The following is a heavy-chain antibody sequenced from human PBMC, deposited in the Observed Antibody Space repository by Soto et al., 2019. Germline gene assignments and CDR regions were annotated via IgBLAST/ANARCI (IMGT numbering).Heavy chain of an antibody. CDR1: GYTFSDYA. J-gene: IGHJ2*01. D-gene: IGHD2-15*01. V-gene: IGHV1-18*01. CDR3: VRCYCSVGSCYACWHFDL. Sequence: QVQLVQSGGEVKKPGASVKVSCQASGYTFSDYAISWVRQAPGQGLEWMGWISAPTRNTDPAQNFQGRVIMTLDTSSNTAYMELRSLRSDDTAVYYCVRCYCSVGSCYACWHFDLWGRGTLVTVSA. CDR2: ISAPTRNT.